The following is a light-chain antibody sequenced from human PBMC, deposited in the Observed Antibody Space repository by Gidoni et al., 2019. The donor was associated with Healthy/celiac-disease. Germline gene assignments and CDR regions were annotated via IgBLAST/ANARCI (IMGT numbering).Light chain of an antibody. CDR2: GAS. Sequence: EIVLTPSPGTLSLSPGESATLSCRASQSVSSSYLAWYQQKPGQATRLLIYGASSRATGIPDRFSGSGSGTDFTLTISRLEPEDFAVYYCQQYGSSPWTFGQGTKVEIK. CDR1: QSVSSSY. J-gene: IGKJ1*01. CDR3: QQYGSSPWT. V-gene: IGKV3-20*01.